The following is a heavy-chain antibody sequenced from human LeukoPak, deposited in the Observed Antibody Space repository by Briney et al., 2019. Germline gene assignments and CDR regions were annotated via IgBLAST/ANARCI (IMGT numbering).Heavy chain of an antibody. CDR3: AVTYYYGSGSYYNGDY. V-gene: IGHV5-51*01. CDR1: GYSFTSYW. D-gene: IGHD3-10*01. J-gene: IGHJ4*02. CDR2: IYPGDSDT. Sequence: GESLKISCKGSGYSFTSYWIGWVRQMPGKGLEWMGIIYPGDSDTRYSPSFQGQVTISADKSISTAYLQWSSLKASDTAMYYRAVTYYYGSGSYYNGDYWGQGTLVTVSS.